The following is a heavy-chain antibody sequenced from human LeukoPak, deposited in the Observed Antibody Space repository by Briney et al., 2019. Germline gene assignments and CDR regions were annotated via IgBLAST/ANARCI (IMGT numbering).Heavy chain of an antibody. J-gene: IGHJ3*02. V-gene: IGHV3-53*01. Sequence: GGALRLSCAASGLTVSSNYMTWVRQAPGKGLEWVSVIYSDASTYYADSVKGRFTISRDNSKNTLYLQMNSLRAEDTAVYYCAKLIVGGTFDAFDIWGQGTMVTVSS. CDR3: AKLIVGGTFDAFDI. D-gene: IGHD1-26*01. CDR2: IYSDAST. CDR1: GLTVSSNY.